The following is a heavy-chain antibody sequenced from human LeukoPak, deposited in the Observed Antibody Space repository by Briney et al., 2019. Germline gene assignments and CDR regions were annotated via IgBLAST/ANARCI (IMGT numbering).Heavy chain of an antibody. Sequence: GGSLRLSCAASGFTSSSYAITWVRQAPGKGLEWVSSIRSTGDSTFCADSVKGRFTISRDNSKNTVYLLMNSLRTEDTAVYYCGRSRRINASLYYYMDVWGKGTTVTVSS. V-gene: IGHV3-23*01. CDR3: GRSRRINASLYYYMDV. CDR1: GFTSSSYA. J-gene: IGHJ6*03. D-gene: IGHD2-15*01. CDR2: IRSTGDST.